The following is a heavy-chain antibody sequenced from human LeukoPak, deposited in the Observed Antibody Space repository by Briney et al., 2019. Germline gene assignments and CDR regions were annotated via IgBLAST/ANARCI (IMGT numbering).Heavy chain of an antibody. Sequence: GASVKVSCKASGYTFISFGISWVRQAPGQGLEWMGWISVDNGNTNYAQKLQGRVTMTTDTSTSTAYMELRSLRSDDTAVYYCAREQPDFWSGYPFDYWGQGTLVTVSS. J-gene: IGHJ4*02. V-gene: IGHV1-18*01. CDR1: GYTFISFG. CDR2: ISVDNGNT. D-gene: IGHD3-3*01. CDR3: AREQPDFWSGYPFDY.